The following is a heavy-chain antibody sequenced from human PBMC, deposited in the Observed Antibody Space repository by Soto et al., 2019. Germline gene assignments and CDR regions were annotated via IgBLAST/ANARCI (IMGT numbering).Heavy chain of an antibody. CDR2: IHHSGGI. CDR3: VCNGYYALDH. CDR1: GDSMSSADW. V-gene: IGHV4-4*02. J-gene: IGHJ4*02. D-gene: IGHD6-25*01. Sequence: QVQLQESGPGLVKPSGTLSLTCAVSGDSMSSADWWSWVRQPPGKGLEWIGEIHHSGGINYHPSLRSRVTISVDMSKNQFSLNLSSGTAADTAVYFCVCNGYYALDHWGQGTLVIVSP.